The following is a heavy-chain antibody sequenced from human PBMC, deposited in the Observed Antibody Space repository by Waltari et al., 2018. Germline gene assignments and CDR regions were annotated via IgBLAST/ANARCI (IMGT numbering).Heavy chain of an antibody. Sequence: QVQLQQWGAGLLKPSETLSLTCDVSGGSLSGYHWTWIRQPPGKGLEWIGEINDSGLTTYNPPLESRVTVSIDTGNNQFSLRVRSVTAAEPAVHYCARVFGYYYYYMDVWGKGTTVTISS. V-gene: IGHV4-34*02. CDR3: ARVFGYYYYYMDV. CDR1: GGSLSGYH. D-gene: IGHD3-3*01. J-gene: IGHJ6*03. CDR2: INDSGLT.